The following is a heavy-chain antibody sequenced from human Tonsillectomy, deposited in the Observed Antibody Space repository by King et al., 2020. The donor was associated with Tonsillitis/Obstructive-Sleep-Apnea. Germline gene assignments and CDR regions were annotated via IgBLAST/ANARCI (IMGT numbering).Heavy chain of an antibody. D-gene: IGHD2-15*01. J-gene: IGHJ6*03. V-gene: IGHV4-34*01. CDR3: ERGDIVVVVAARDYYYYMDV. CDR2: INHSGST. CDR1: GGSFSGSY. Sequence: VQLQQWGAGLLKPSETLSLTCAVYGGSFSGSYWSWIRQPPGKGLEWIGEINHSGSTNYNPSLKSRVTISVDTSKNQFSLKLSSVTAADTAVYYCERGDIVVVVAARDYYYYMDVWGKGTTVTVSS.